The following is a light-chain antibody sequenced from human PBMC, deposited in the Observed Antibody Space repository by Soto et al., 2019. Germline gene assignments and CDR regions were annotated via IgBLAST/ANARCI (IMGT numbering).Light chain of an antibody. CDR2: WAS. Sequence: DIVMTQSPDSLAVSLGERATINCKSSQSVLYSSYNENYLAWYQQKPGQPPKLLIYWASYRNPGVPDRFSGSGSGTDFTLTISSLQAEDVAVYYCQQYSNIPVVFGQGTRLEIK. CDR1: QSVLYSSYNENY. CDR3: QQYSNIPVV. J-gene: IGKJ5*01. V-gene: IGKV4-1*01.